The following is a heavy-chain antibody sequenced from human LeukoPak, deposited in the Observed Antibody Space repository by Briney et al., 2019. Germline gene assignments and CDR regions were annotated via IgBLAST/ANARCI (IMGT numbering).Heavy chain of an antibody. D-gene: IGHD4-11*01. CDR1: GFTFSSYA. V-gene: IGHV3-23*01. J-gene: IGHJ5*02. Sequence: GGSLRLSCAASGFTFSSYAMSWVRQAQGKGMEWVSAISGSGGSTYYADCVKGRFTIYRDKSKNTVYLQMNSLRAEDTAVYYCAKRDYRGWFDPWGQGTLVTVSS. CDR3: AKRDYRGWFDP. CDR2: ISGSGGST.